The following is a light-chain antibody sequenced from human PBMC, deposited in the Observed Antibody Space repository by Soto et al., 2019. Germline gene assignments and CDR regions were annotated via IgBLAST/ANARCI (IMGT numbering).Light chain of an antibody. CDR1: NSNIGAGYD. J-gene: IGLJ1*01. V-gene: IGLV1-40*01. CDR3: QSYDSILSGHV. CDR2: NDI. Sequence: QSVLTQPPSVSGAPGLRVTISCTGSNSNIGAGYDVHWYQQLPGTAPKLLIYNDIKRPSGAPDRFSGSKSGTSASLAITGLQAEDEADYYCQSYDSILSGHVFGPGTKLTVL.